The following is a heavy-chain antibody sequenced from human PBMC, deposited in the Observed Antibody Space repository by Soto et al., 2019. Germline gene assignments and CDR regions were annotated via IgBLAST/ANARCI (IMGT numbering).Heavy chain of an antibody. CDR3: ARSPEATVTAFDY. D-gene: IGHD4-17*01. J-gene: IGHJ4*02. CDR1: GGSISPSNW. V-gene: IGHV4-4*02. Sequence: QVQLQESGPGLVKPSGTLSLTCAVSGGSISPSNWWSWVRQPPGKGLEWIGYIYYSGSTYYNPSLKSRVTISVDTSKNQFSLKLSSVTAADTAVYYCARSPEATVTAFDYWGQGTLVTVSS. CDR2: IYYSGST.